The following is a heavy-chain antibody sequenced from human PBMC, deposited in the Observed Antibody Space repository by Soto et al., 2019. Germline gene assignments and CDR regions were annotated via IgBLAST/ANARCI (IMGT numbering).Heavy chain of an antibody. D-gene: IGHD6-13*01. Sequence: PSETLSLTCTVSGGSISSYYWSWIRQPPGKGLEWIGYIYYSGSTNYNPSLKSRVTISVDTSKNQFSLKLSSVTAADTAVYYCAREAYSSSWYWFDPWGQGTLVTVSS. CDR1: GGSISSYY. V-gene: IGHV4-59*08. CDR2: IYYSGST. J-gene: IGHJ5*02. CDR3: AREAYSSSWYWFDP.